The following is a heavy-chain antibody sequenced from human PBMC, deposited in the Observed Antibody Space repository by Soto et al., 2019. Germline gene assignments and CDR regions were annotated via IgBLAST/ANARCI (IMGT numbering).Heavy chain of an antibody. Sequence: PGESLKISCKGSGYSFTAYWIDWVRQMPGKGLEWMGIIYPTDSDIRYSPSFQGQVTISADKSISTAYLQWSSLKASDTAIYYCASTYHYDSSGYYYKGYDAFEIWGQGTMVTVSS. D-gene: IGHD3-22*01. V-gene: IGHV5-51*01. CDR1: GYSFTAYW. J-gene: IGHJ3*02. CDR3: ASTYHYDSSGYYYKGYDAFEI. CDR2: IYPTDSDI.